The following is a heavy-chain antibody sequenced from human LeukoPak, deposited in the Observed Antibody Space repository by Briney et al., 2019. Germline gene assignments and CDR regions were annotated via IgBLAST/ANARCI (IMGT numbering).Heavy chain of an antibody. CDR2: IRYDGNNK. CDR1: GFTFSNYG. V-gene: IGHV3-30*02. J-gene: IGHJ4*02. Sequence: GGSLRLSCAASGFTFSNYGMLWVRQAPGKGLEWVAFIRYDGNNKLYADSVKGRFTISRDNSKNTLYLHINSLRPEDTAVYYCAKDNPLDYWGQGTLVIVSS. D-gene: IGHD1-14*01. CDR3: AKDNPLDY.